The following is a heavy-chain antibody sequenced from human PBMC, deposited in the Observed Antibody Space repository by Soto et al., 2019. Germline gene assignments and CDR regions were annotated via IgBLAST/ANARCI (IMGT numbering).Heavy chain of an antibody. Sequence: SETLSLTCTVSGGSISSSSYYWGWIRQPPGKGLEWIGSIYYSGSTYYNPSLKSRVTISVDTSKNQFSLKLSSVTAADTAVYYCARHGYSGYDIDYYYYYGMDVWGQGTTVTVSS. D-gene: IGHD5-12*01. CDR2: IYYSGST. CDR3: ARHGYSGYDIDYYYYYGMDV. J-gene: IGHJ6*02. CDR1: GGSISSSSYY. V-gene: IGHV4-39*01.